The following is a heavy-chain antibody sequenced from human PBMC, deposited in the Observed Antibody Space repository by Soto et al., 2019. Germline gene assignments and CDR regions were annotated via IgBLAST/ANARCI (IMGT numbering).Heavy chain of an antibody. D-gene: IGHD3-3*01. Sequence: GGSLRLSCAASGFTFSSYAMSWVRQAPGKGLEWVSAISGSGGSTYYADSVKGRFTISRDNSKNTLYLQMNSLRAEDTAVYYCAKLKYDFWSGSDNWFDPWGQGTLVTVSS. CDR2: ISGSGGST. V-gene: IGHV3-23*01. CDR3: AKLKYDFWSGSDNWFDP. CDR1: GFTFSSYA. J-gene: IGHJ5*02.